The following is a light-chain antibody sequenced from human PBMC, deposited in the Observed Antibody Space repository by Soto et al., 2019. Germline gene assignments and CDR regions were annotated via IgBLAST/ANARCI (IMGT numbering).Light chain of an antibody. V-gene: IGKV3-20*01. CDR3: QQYGSSPT. CDR2: GAS. CDR1: QSVSSSY. J-gene: IGKJ1*01. Sequence: EILLTQSPGTLSLSPGERATLSCGASQSVSSSYLAWYQQKPGQAPRLLIYGASSRATGIPDRLSGSGSGTEFTLTISRMEPEDFAVYYCQQYGSSPTFGQGTKVDIK.